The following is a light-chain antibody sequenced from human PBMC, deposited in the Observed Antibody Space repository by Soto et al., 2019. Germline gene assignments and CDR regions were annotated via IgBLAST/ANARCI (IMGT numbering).Light chain of an antibody. CDR1: QSVTSN. Sequence: EKVMTQSPATLSVSPGERATLSCRASQSVTSNLAWYQQKPGQPPRLLIYAASTRATGIPARFSGSGSGTEFTLTINSLQSEDFAVYYCQLYNNWPLTFGQGTKVDIK. J-gene: IGKJ2*01. CDR2: AAS. CDR3: QLYNNWPLT. V-gene: IGKV3-15*01.